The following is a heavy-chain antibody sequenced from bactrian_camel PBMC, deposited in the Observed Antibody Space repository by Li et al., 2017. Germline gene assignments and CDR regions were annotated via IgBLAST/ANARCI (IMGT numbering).Heavy chain of an antibody. V-gene: IGHV3S40*01. CDR1: GFTFSIHG. D-gene: IGHD1*01. Sequence: VQLVESGGGLVQPGGSLRLSCAASGFTFSIHGMSWVRQAPGKGLEWVSVFRGGGGTDYADSVKGRFTIAKDNAQNTLFLQLNSLKTEDTGVYYCARAYFWLPNSWGRGTQVTVS. CDR3: ARAYFWLPNS. CDR2: FRGGGGT. J-gene: IGHJ6*01.